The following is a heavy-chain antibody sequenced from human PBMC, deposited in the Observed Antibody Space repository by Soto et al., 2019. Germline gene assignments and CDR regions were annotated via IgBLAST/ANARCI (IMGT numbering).Heavy chain of an antibody. CDR3: AKDYFGMTTLHLYGMDV. D-gene: IGHD4-17*01. J-gene: IGHJ6*01. Sequence: PWGALLVACASDGFIFRNYGIRWVRQAPGRVLELVAVISYDGSNQYYADSVRGRFTISRDNSKNTLYLEMNSLRAEDTSVYYCAKDYFGMTTLHLYGMDVWGQGTPVTVSS. V-gene: IGHV3-30*18. CDR2: ISYDGSNQ. CDR1: GFIFRNYG.